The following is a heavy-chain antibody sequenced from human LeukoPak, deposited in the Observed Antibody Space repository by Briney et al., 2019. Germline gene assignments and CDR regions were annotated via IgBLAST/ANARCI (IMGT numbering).Heavy chain of an antibody. CDR1: GFTFSSYG. Sequence: PGRSLRLSCAASGFTFSSYGMHWVRQAPGKGLEWVAVIWYDGSNKYYADSVKGRFTISRDNSKNTLYLQMNSLRAEDTAVYYCAGDGGHYDSSGHYFPSFDYWGQGTLVTVSS. J-gene: IGHJ4*02. CDR2: IWYDGSNK. D-gene: IGHD3-22*01. V-gene: IGHV3-33*01. CDR3: AGDGGHYDSSGHYFPSFDY.